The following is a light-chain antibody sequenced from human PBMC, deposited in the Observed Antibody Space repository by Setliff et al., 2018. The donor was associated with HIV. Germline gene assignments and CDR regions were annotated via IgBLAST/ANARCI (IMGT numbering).Light chain of an antibody. CDR1: SSDVGSYDL. Sequence: QSALTQPASVSGSPGQSITISCTGTSSDVGSYDLVSWYQQHPGKAPKVMIYEVSKRPSGVSNRFSGSKSGNTASLTISGLQAEDEADYYCSSYTSSTPLYVFGTGTKVT. V-gene: IGLV2-14*02. J-gene: IGLJ1*01. CDR3: SSYTSSTPLYV. CDR2: EVS.